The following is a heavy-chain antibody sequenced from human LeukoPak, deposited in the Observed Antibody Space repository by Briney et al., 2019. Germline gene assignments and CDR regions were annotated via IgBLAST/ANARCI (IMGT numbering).Heavy chain of an antibody. J-gene: IGHJ4*02. V-gene: IGHV3-9*01. Sequence: GGSLRLSCAGSGFIFNNYAMRWVRQPPGKGLEWVSGISWNSGTIDYADSVRGRFTISRDNAKNSLYLQMDSLRVEDTAFYYCAKDNRRHYTSGPNPDSLHWGQGALVTVSS. CDR1: GFIFNNYA. CDR3: AKDNRRHYTSGPNPDSLH. D-gene: IGHD6-19*01. CDR2: ISWNSGTI.